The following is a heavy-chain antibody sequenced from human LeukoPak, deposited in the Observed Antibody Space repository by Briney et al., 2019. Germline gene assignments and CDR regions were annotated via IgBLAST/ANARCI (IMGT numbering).Heavy chain of an antibody. CDR1: GGSISSYY. D-gene: IGHD2-21*02. CDR3: ARGGNVVVTEGYFDY. V-gene: IGHV4-59*01. Sequence: SETLSLTCTVSGGSISSYYWSWIRQPPGKGLEWIGDIYYSGSTNYNPSLKSRVTISVDTSKNQFSLKLSSVTAADTAVYYCARGGNVVVTEGYFDYWGQGTLVTVSS. J-gene: IGHJ4*02. CDR2: IYYSGST.